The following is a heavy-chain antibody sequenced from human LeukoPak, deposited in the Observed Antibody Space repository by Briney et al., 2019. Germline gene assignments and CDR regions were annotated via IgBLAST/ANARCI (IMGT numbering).Heavy chain of an antibody. J-gene: IGHJ4*02. Sequence: GRSLRLSCAASGFTFSSYGMHWVRQAPGKGLEWVAVIWYDGSNKYYADSVKGRFTISRDNSKNTLYLQMNSLGAEDTAVYYCAKDHRRDGYNFDRYWGQGTLVTVSS. CDR3: AKDHRRDGYNFDRY. CDR2: IWYDGSNK. CDR1: GFTFSSYG. V-gene: IGHV3-33*06. D-gene: IGHD5-24*01.